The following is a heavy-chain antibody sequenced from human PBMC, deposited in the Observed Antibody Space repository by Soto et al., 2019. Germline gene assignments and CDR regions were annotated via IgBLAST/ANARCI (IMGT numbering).Heavy chain of an antibody. D-gene: IGHD2-2*01. CDR2: ISGVNGNT. CDR3: ARGVGSCSAEYYEH. Sequence: QVQLVQSGAEVKKPGASVKGSCKASGYTFTNYGISWVRQAPGQGPEWMGWISGVNGNTKYARKGQSRITMTTDKSATKAYMQRRGLRSEDTAVYYSARGVGSCSAEYYEHWGQGTLVTVSS. CDR1: GYTFTNYG. J-gene: IGHJ1*01. V-gene: IGHV1-18*04.